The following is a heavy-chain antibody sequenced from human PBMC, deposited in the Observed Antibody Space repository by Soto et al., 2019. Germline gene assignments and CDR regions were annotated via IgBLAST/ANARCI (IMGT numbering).Heavy chain of an antibody. CDR3: AKDLRLVVVAATLDYYYYGMDV. V-gene: IGHV3-23*01. CDR1: GFTFSSYA. Sequence: GGSLRLSCAASGFTFSSYAMSWVRQAPGKGLEWVSAISGSGGSTYYADSVKGRFTISRDNSKNTLYLQMNSLRAEDTAVYYCAKDLRLVVVAATLDYYYYGMDVWGQGTTVTVSS. D-gene: IGHD2-15*01. CDR2: ISGSGGST. J-gene: IGHJ6*02.